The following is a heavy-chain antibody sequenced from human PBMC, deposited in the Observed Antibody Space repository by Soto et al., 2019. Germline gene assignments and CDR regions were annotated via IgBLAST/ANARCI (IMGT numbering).Heavy chain of an antibody. CDR1: GDSISSSNW. Sequence: SETLSLTCAVSGDSISSSNWWHWVRQPPGKGLEWIGEIHHSGTTNYNPSLKSRVAISVDGSKNQFSLKLNSVTAADTTVYYCARVRQYCSATSCYLDPWGQGTLVTVSS. CDR3: ARVRQYCSATSCYLDP. V-gene: IGHV4-4*02. D-gene: IGHD2-2*01. CDR2: IHHSGTT. J-gene: IGHJ5*02.